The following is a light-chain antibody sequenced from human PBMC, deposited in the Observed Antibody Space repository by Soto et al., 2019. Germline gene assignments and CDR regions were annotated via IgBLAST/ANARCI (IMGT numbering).Light chain of an antibody. CDR3: QQYYSSPLT. CDR1: QSVFSN. CDR2: GAS. J-gene: IGKJ4*01. V-gene: IGKV3D-15*01. Sequence: EIVMTQSPATLSVSPGERATLSCRASQSVFSNLAWYQQKPGQAPRLLIYGASTRATGIAARFSGGGSGTEFTLTISSLQSEDVAVYYCQQYYSSPLTFGGGTKVGIK.